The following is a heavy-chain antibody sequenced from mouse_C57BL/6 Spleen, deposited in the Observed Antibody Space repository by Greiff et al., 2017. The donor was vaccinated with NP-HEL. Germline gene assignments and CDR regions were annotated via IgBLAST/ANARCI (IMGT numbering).Heavy chain of an antibody. CDR3: ARLRGLLPEGYFDV. V-gene: IGHV5-2*01. Sequence: EVQLVESGGGLVQPGESLKLSCESNEYEYPSHDMSWVRKTPEKRLELVAAINSDGGSTYYPDTMERRFIISRDNTKKTLYLQMSSLRSEDTALYYCARLRGLLPEGYFDVWGTGTTVTVSS. CDR1: EYEYPSHD. D-gene: IGHD2-10*01. CDR2: INSDGGST. J-gene: IGHJ1*03.